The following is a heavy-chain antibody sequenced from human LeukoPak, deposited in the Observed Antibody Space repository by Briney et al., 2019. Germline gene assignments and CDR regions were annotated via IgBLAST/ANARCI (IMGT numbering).Heavy chain of an antibody. Sequence: GGSPRLSCAASGFTFSSYAMSWVRQAPGKGLEWVSAISGSGGSTYYADSVKGRFTISRDNSKNTLYLQMNSLRAEDTAVYYCAKGAGGYSYGNHNYWGQGTLVTVSS. J-gene: IGHJ4*02. V-gene: IGHV3-23*01. CDR3: AKGAGGYSYGNHNY. D-gene: IGHD5-18*01. CDR1: GFTFSSYA. CDR2: ISGSGGST.